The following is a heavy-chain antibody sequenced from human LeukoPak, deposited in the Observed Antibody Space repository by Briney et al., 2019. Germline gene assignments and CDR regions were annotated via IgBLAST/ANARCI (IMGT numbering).Heavy chain of an antibody. Sequence: PGGSLRLSCAASGFTFSDYYMSWIRQAPGKGLEWVSYISSSGSTIYYADSVKGRFTISRDNAKNSLYLQMNSLRAEDTAVYYCARDQYYGSGCYYTDYWGQGTLVTVSS. D-gene: IGHD3-10*01. V-gene: IGHV3-11*01. J-gene: IGHJ4*02. CDR3: ARDQYYGSGCYYTDY. CDR1: GFTFSDYY. CDR2: ISSSGSTI.